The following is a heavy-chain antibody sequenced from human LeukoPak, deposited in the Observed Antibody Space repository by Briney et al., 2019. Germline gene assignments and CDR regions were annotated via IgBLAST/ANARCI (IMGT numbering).Heavy chain of an antibody. CDR3: ARDSEGCSSTSCSHRYGMDV. J-gene: IGHJ6*02. CDR1: GYTFTSYA. D-gene: IGHD2-2*01. Sequence: ASVKVSCKASGYTFTSYAMNWVRQAPGQGLEWMGWINTNTGNPTYAQGFTGRFVFSLDTSVSTAYLQISSLKAEDTAVYYCARDSEGCSSTSCSHRYGMDVWGQGTTVTVSS. CDR2: INTNTGNP. V-gene: IGHV7-4-1*02.